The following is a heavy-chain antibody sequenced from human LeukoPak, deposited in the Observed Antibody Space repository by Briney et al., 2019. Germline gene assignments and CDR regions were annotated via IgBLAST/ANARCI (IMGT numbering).Heavy chain of an antibody. J-gene: IGHJ6*03. Sequence: SGPALVKPTQTLTLTCTFSGFSLSTSGMCVSWIRQPPGKALEWLARIDWDDDKYYSTSLKTRLTISKDTSKNQVVLTMTNMDPVDTATYYCARSEYSSDHWDYYYYMDVWGKGTTVTVSS. CDR3: ARSEYSSDHWDYYYYMDV. CDR1: GFSLSTSGMC. V-gene: IGHV2-70*11. D-gene: IGHD6-19*01. CDR2: IDWDDDK.